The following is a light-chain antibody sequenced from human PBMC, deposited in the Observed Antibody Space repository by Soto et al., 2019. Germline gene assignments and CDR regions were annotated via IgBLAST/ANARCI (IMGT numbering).Light chain of an antibody. CDR1: QSVSSY. CDR3: QQYSSTPRT. CDR2: GAS. J-gene: IGKJ1*01. Sequence: EIVLTQSPGSLSFSPGERATLSCRASQSVSSYLAWYQQKPGQAPRLLIYGASSRATGFPDRFSGSGSGTAFSLTISRLEREDSAVYYCQQYSSTPRTFGQGTKVEIK. V-gene: IGKV3-20*01.